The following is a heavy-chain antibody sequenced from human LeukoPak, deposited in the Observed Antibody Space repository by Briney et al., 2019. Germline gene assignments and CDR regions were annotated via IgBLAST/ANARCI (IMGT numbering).Heavy chain of an antibody. CDR3: ARGGPYYDILTGYYYFDY. D-gene: IGHD3-9*01. CDR1: GYTFTSYG. J-gene: IGHJ4*02. V-gene: IGHV1-18*01. CDR2: ISAYNRNT. Sequence: VASVTVSCKAFGYTFTSYGISWVRQAPGQGLEWMGWISAYNRNTNYAQKLQGRVTMTTDTSTSTAYMELRSLRSDDTAVYYCARGGPYYDILTGYYYFDYWGQGTLVTVSS.